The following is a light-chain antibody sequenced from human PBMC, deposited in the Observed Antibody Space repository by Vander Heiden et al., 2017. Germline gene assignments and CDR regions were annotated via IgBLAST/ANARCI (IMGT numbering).Light chain of an antibody. CDR3: QQRYSWLT. J-gene: IGKJ5*01. Sequence: EIVLTQSPATLSLSPGDRATLSCRASQSVNNYLAWYQQKPGQAPRLLLFDASNRATGIPARFSGRGSRTDFTLTISSLEPEDFAIYYCQQRYSWLTFGQGTRLEIK. CDR1: QSVNNY. V-gene: IGKV3-11*01. CDR2: DAS.